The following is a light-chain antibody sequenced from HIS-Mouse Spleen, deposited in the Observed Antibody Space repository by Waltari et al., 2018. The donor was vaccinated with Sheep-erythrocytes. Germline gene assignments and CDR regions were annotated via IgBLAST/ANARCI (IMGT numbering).Light chain of an antibody. V-gene: IGKV1-39*01. CDR3: QQSYSTPPLT. Sequence: DIQMTQSPSSLSASVGDRVTITCRASQSISSYLNRYQQKPGKAPKLLIYAASSLQSGVPSRFSGSGSGTEFTLTISSLQPEDFATYYCQQSYSTPPLTFGGGTKVEIK. CDR2: AAS. CDR1: QSISSY. J-gene: IGKJ4*01.